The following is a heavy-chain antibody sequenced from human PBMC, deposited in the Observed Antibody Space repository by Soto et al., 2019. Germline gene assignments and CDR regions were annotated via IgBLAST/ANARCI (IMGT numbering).Heavy chain of an antibody. CDR2: INGDGSIT. CDR3: TKDTFGAEDY. Sequence: PWGSMKLACAASRFTFYNYWMHVFRQAPGKGLMWVSRINGDGSITNYADSVKGRFTISRDNAKNTLYLQMNSLRAEDTAVYYCTKDTFGAEDYWGQGTLVTVSS. CDR1: RFTFYNYW. J-gene: IGHJ4*02. V-gene: IGHV3-74*01. D-gene: IGHD3-16*01.